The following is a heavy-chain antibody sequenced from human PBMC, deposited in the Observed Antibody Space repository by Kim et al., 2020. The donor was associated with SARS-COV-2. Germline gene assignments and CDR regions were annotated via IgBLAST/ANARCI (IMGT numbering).Heavy chain of an antibody. CDR2: IYYSGST. Sequence: SETLSLTCTVSGGSISSSSYYWGWIRQPPGKGLEWIGSIYYSGSTYYNPSLKSRVTISVDTSKNQFSLKLSSVTAADTAVYYCATLGSRSYGVPDYWGQGTLVTVSS. CDR1: GGSISSSSYY. D-gene: IGHD1-26*01. V-gene: IGHV4-39*01. J-gene: IGHJ4*02. CDR3: ATLGSRSYGVPDY.